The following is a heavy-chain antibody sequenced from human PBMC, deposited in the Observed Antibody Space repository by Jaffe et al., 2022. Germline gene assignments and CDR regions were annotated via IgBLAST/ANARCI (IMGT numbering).Heavy chain of an antibody. CDR2: IYHSGST. V-gene: IGHV4-38-2*01. J-gene: IGHJ5*02. Sequence: QVQLQESGPGLVKPSETLSLTCAVSGYSISSGYYWGWIRQPPGKGLEWIGSIYHSGSTYYNPSLKSRVTISVDTSKNQFSLKLSSVTAADTAVYYCARREQQLVFEGDWFDPWGQGTLVTVSS. D-gene: IGHD6-13*01. CDR1: GYSISSGYY. CDR3: ARREQQLVFEGDWFDP.